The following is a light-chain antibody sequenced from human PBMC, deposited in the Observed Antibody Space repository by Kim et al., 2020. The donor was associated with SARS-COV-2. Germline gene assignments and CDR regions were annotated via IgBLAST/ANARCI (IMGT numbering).Light chain of an antibody. Sequence: PVRRCTISGSGGISRIGAGSDVNWYQHLPGSTPKLLIYGNNNRPSGVPDRFSGSKSGTSASLAITGLQAEDEADYYCQSYDNSLTVFGGGTQLTVL. J-gene: IGLJ2*01. CDR2: GNN. CDR3: QSYDNSLTV. V-gene: IGLV1-40*01. CDR1: ISRIGAGSD.